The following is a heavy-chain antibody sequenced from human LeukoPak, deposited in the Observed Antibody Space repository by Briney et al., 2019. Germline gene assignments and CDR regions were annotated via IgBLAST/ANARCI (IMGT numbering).Heavy chain of an antibody. CDR2: INPSGGST. J-gene: IGHJ4*02. Sequence: ASVKVSCKASGYTFTSYGISWVRQAPGQGLEWMGIINPSGGSTSYAQKFQGRVTMTRDMSASTVYMELSSLRSEDTAVYYCARGVLDRTYIVLMVYAIPTHFDYWGQGTLVTVSS. CDR3: ARGVLDRTYIVLMVYAIPTHFDY. D-gene: IGHD2-8*01. V-gene: IGHV1-46*01. CDR1: GYTFTSYG.